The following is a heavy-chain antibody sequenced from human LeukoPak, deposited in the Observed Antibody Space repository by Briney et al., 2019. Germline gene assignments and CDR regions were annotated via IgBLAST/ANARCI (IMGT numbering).Heavy chain of an antibody. CDR2: IIPIFGTA. Sequence: SVKVSCKASGGTFSSYAISWVRQAPGQGLEWMGGIIPIFGTASYAQKFQGRVTVTADKSTSTAYMELSSLRSEDTAVYYCASEDGYSSSWYYFDYWGQGTLVTVSS. J-gene: IGHJ4*02. V-gene: IGHV1-69*06. D-gene: IGHD6-13*01. CDR3: ASEDGYSSSWYYFDY. CDR1: GGTFSSYA.